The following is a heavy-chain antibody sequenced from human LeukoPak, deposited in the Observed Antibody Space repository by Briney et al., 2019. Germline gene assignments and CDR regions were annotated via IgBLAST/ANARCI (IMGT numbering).Heavy chain of an antibody. Sequence: SETLSLTCTVSGYSISSGYYWGWIRQPPGKGLEWIGSIYHSGSTNYNPSLKSRVTISVDTSKNQFSLKLSSVTAADTAVYYCARESMVRGVISYYYYYGMDVWGQGTTVTVSS. CDR2: IYHSGST. CDR3: ARESMVRGVISYYYYYGMDV. V-gene: IGHV4-38-2*02. D-gene: IGHD3-10*01. J-gene: IGHJ6*02. CDR1: GYSISSGYY.